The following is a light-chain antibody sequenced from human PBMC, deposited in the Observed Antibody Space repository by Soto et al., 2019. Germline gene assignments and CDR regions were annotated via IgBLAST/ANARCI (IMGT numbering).Light chain of an antibody. CDR1: SSNIGAGHD. V-gene: IGLV1-40*01. Sequence: QSVLTQPPSVSGAPGQRVTISCTGSSSNIGAGHDVHWYQQLPGTAPKLLIYGNGNRPSGVPDRFSGSKSGTSASLAIAGLQADDEADYYCSSYTDRKNLVFGNGTKVTVL. J-gene: IGLJ1*01. CDR3: SSYTDRKNLV. CDR2: GNG.